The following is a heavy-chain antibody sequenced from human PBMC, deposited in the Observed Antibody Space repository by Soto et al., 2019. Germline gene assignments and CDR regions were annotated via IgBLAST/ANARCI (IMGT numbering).Heavy chain of an antibody. CDR3: ASAGIAVAGTIVGAFDI. V-gene: IGHV6-1*01. Sequence: SQTLSLTCAISGDSVSSNSAAWNWIRQSPSRDLEWLGRTYYRSKWYNDYAVSVKSRITINPDTSKNQFSLQLNSVTPEDTAVYYCASAGIAVAGTIVGAFDIWGQGTMVTVSS. CDR2: TYYRSKWYN. J-gene: IGHJ3*02. D-gene: IGHD6-19*01. CDR1: GDSVSSNSAA.